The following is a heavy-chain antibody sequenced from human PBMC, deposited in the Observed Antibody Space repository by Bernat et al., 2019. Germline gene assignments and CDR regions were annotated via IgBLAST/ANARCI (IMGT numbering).Heavy chain of an antibody. CDR1: GFTISTFW. J-gene: IGHJ4*02. CDR3: VDGHYSQR. D-gene: IGHD3-3*01. V-gene: IGHV3-7*03. CDR2: INGDGSET. Sequence: VQMVASGGGLVQPGGSLRLSCTASGFTISTFWMNWVRLAPGKGLEWVANINGDGSETNYVDSVKGRFTVSRDNAANSEYLQMNSLRDEDTAMYYCVDGHYSQRWGQGTLVTVSS.